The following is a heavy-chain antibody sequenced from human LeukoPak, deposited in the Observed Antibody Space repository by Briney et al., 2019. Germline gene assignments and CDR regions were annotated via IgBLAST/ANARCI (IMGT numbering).Heavy chain of an antibody. CDR1: GYTFTSYD. D-gene: IGHD2-15*01. CDR2: MNPNSGNT. V-gene: IGHV1-8*01. CDR3: ARGLHCSGGSCYSSSWFDP. Sequence: ASVKVSCKASGYTFTSYDINWVRQATGQGLEWMGWMNPNSGNTGYAQKFQGRVTMTRNTSISTAYMELSSLRSEDTAAYYCARGLHCSGGSCYSSSWFDPWGQGTLVTISS. J-gene: IGHJ5*02.